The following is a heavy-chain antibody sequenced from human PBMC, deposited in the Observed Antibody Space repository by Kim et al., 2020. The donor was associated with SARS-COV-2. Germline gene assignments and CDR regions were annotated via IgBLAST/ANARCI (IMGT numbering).Heavy chain of an antibody. J-gene: IGHJ6*02. V-gene: IGHV1-8*01. CDR3: ARVEWDSSPNLYYYGMDV. Sequence: ASVKVSCKASGYTFTSYDINWVRQATGQGLEWMGWMNPNSGNTGYAQKLQGRVTMTRNTSISTAYMELSSLRSEDTAVYYCARVEWDSSPNLYYYGMDVWGQGNTVTVSS. D-gene: IGHD1-26*01. CDR1: GYTFTSYD. CDR2: MNPNSGNT.